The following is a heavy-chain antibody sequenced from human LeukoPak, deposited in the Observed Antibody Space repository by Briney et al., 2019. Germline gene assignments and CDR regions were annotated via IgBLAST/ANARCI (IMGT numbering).Heavy chain of an antibody. D-gene: IGHD1-14*01. CDR3: AKGPTYLPAY. CDR1: GFTFSSYA. V-gene: IGHV3-23*01. J-gene: IGHJ4*02. CDR2: NSGSGGST. Sequence: GGSLRLSCAASGFTFSSYAISSVRQAPGKGLEWVSANSGSGGSTYYADSVKDRFTISRDNSKNTLYLQMNSLRAEDTAVYYCAKGPTYLPAYWGQGTLVTVSS.